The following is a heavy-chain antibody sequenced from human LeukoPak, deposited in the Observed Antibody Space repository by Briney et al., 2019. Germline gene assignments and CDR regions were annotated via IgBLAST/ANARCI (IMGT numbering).Heavy chain of an antibody. V-gene: IGHV3-21*01. CDR3: AREDYDILTGPPDY. D-gene: IGHD3-9*01. J-gene: IGHJ4*02. Sequence: PGGSLRLSCAASGFTFSSYSMNWVRQAPGKGLEWVSFISSSSSYIYYADSVKGRFTISRDNAKNSLYLQMNSLRAEDTAVYYCAREDYDILTGPPDYWGQGTLVTVSS. CDR1: GFTFSSYS. CDR2: ISSSSSYI.